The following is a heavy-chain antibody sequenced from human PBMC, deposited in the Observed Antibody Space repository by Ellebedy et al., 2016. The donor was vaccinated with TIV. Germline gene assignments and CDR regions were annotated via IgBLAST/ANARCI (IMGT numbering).Heavy chain of an antibody. Sequence: ASVKVSXXASGYTFTGYYMHWVRQAPGQGLEWMGWINPNSGGTIYAQKFQGRVTMTEDTSTDTAYMELRSLRSDDTAVYYCARSTVTTPYWYFDLWGRGTLVTVSS. J-gene: IGHJ2*01. V-gene: IGHV1-2*02. CDR2: INPNSGGT. CDR1: GYTFTGYY. CDR3: ARSTVTTPYWYFDL. D-gene: IGHD4-17*01.